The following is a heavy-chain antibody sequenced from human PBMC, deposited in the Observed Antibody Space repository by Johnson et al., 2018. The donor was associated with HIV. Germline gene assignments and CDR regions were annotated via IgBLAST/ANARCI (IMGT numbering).Heavy chain of an antibody. J-gene: IGHJ3*01. CDR2: ISGGGGRT. CDR3: AKAVGYTNGRAFDL. CDR1: GFTFDSYA. D-gene: IGHD2-8*01. Sequence: EVQLVESGGGVVQPGRSLGLSCAASGFTFDSYAMNWVRQAPGKGLEWVSVISGGGGRTYYADSVKGRFTISRDNSKNTLYLEMNSLRVEDTAVYYCAKAVGYTNGRAFDLWGQGTMVTVSS. V-gene: IGHV3-23*04.